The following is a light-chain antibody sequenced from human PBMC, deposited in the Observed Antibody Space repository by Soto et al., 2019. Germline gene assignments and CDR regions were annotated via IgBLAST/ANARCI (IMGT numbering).Light chain of an antibody. CDR1: ESISSGH. CDR2: GTF. CDR3: QHYGSSLT. V-gene: IGKV3-20*01. Sequence: EIVLTQSAGTLSLSPGERATVSCCASESISSGHLAWFQQRLGQAPRLLIYGTFIRATGIPERFSGSGSGTDFTLTISRLEPEDFAVYFCQHYGSSLTFGGGPRVEI. J-gene: IGKJ4*01.